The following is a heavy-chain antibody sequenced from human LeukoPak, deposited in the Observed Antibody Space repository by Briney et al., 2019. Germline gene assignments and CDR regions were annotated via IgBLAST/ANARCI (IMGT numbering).Heavy chain of an antibody. CDR2: IIPIFGIA. CDR1: GGTFSSYA. J-gene: IGHJ4*02. Sequence: SVKVSCKASGGTFSSYAISWVRQAPGQGLEWMGRIIPIFGIANYAQKFQGRVTITADKSTSTAYMELSSLRSEDTAVYYCARMFPRGYSYGHFDYWGQGTLVTVSS. D-gene: IGHD5-18*01. CDR3: ARMFPRGYSYGHFDY. V-gene: IGHV1-69*04.